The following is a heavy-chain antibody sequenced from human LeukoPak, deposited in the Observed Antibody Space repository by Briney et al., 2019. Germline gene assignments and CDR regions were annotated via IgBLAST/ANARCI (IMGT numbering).Heavy chain of an antibody. V-gene: IGHV3-7*03. CDR1: GFTFSNYY. J-gene: IGHJ5*02. CDR3: ARDRLPSSYRGLDP. Sequence: GGSLRLSCAASGFTFSNYYMSWVRQAPGKGLEWVANMNQDGSQRNYVDSVKGRFTISRDNAKNSLYLQMNSLRVEDTAVYFCARDRLPSSYRGLDPWGQGTPVIVSS. D-gene: IGHD6-13*01. CDR2: MNQDGSQR.